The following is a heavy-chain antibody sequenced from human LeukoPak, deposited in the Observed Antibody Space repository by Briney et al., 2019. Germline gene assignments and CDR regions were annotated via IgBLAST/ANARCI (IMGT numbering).Heavy chain of an antibody. CDR3: ARSYYDFWSGYLAPDY. CDR2: IYTSGST. V-gene: IGHV4-4*07. D-gene: IGHD3-3*01. J-gene: IGHJ4*02. CDR1: GGSISSYY. Sequence: SETLSLTCTVSGGSISSYYWSWIRQPAGKGLEWIGRIYTSGSTNYNPSLKSRVTISVDTSKNQFSLKLSSVTAADTAVYYCARSYYDFWSGYLAPDYWGQGTLVTVSS.